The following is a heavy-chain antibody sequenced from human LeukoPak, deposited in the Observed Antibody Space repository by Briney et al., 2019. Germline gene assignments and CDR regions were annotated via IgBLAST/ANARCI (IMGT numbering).Heavy chain of an antibody. Sequence: GSSVKVSCKASGGTVSSYAISWLRQAPGQRLEWMGGIIPIFGTANYAQKFQGRVTITADESTSTAYMELSSLRSEDTAVYYCASSPITIFGVVISYSDYWGQGTLVTVSS. CDR3: ASSPITIFGVVISYSDY. V-gene: IGHV1-69*01. D-gene: IGHD3-3*01. J-gene: IGHJ4*02. CDR2: IIPIFGTA. CDR1: GGTVSSYA.